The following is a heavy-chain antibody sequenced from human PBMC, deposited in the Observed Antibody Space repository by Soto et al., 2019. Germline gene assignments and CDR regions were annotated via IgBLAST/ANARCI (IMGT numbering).Heavy chain of an antibody. D-gene: IGHD5-12*01. J-gene: IGHJ4*02. CDR3: AAGGGLPRYY. CDR2: IYHSGST. V-gene: IGHV4-30-2*01. Sequence: QLQLQESGSGLVKPSQTLSLTCAVSGGSISSGGYSWSWIRQPPGKGLEWIGYIYHSGSTYYNPSLESRVTISVDRSQNQFSLELSSVTAADTAVYYCAAGGGLPRYYWGQGTLVTVSS. CDR1: GGSISSGGYS.